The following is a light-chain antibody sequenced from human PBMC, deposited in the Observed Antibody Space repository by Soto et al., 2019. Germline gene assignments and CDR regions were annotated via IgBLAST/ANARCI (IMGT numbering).Light chain of an antibody. V-gene: IGKV1-33*01. CDR2: DAS. J-gene: IGKJ3*01. CDR1: QYISNY. Sequence: DIQMTQSPSSLSASVGDRVTITCQASQYISNYLSWFQQKPGTAPKLLIYDASNLEIGVPSRFSGSGSGTDFTFTISSLQPEDIATHYCQQYDNLPVTFGPGTKVDIK. CDR3: QQYDNLPVT.